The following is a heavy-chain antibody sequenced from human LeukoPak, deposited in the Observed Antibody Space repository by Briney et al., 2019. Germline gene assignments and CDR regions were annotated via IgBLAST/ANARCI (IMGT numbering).Heavy chain of an antibody. Sequence: SETLSLTCAVSGGSFSGYYWSWIRQPPGKGLEWIGEINHSGSTNYNPSLKSRVPISVDTSKNQFSLKLSSVTAADTAVYYCAATPRENYDFWSGYLWGQGTLVTVSS. CDR1: GGSFSGYY. CDR2: INHSGST. V-gene: IGHV4-34*01. D-gene: IGHD3-3*01. J-gene: IGHJ4*02. CDR3: AATPRENYDFWSGYL.